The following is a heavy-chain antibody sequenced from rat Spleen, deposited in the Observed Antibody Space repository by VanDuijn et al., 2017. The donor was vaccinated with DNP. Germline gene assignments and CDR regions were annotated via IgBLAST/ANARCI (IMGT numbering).Heavy chain of an antibody. CDR3: ASLTRPPDY. CDR2: ISPSGGST. J-gene: IGHJ2*01. CDR1: GFTFSNYD. D-gene: IGHD1-4*01. Sequence: EVRLVESGGGLVEPGRSLKLSCAASGFTFSNYDMAWVRQAPTKGLEWVASISPSGGSTYYRDSVKGRFTVSRDNAKSSLYLQMDSLRSEDTATYYCASLTRPPDYWGQGVMVTVSS. V-gene: IGHV5-19*01.